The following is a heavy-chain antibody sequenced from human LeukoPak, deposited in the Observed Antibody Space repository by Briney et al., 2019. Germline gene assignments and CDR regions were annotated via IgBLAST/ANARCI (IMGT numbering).Heavy chain of an antibody. CDR1: GFTFNGYA. CDR3: AKRNVGTFDY. D-gene: IGHD7-27*01. V-gene: IGHV3-23*01. J-gene: IGHJ4*02. CDR2: ISGSGSAS. Sequence: GGSLRLSCAASGFTFNGYAMRWVRQAPGKGLEWVSAISGSGSASYYADSVKGRFTISRDSYKNTLYLQMNSLRAEDTAVYYCAKRNVGTFDYWGQGTLVTVSS.